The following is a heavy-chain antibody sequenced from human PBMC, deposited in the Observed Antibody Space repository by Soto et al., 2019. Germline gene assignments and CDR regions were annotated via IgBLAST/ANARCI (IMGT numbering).Heavy chain of an antibody. V-gene: IGHV1-69*13. Sequence: SVKVSCKASGGTFSSYAISWVRQAPGQGLEWVGGIIPIFGTANYAQKFQGRVTITADESTSTAYMELSSLRSEDTAVYYCARVHGVDTAMAYFDYWGQGTLVTVSS. CDR1: GGTFSSYA. D-gene: IGHD5-18*01. CDR2: IIPIFGTA. CDR3: ARVHGVDTAMAYFDY. J-gene: IGHJ4*02.